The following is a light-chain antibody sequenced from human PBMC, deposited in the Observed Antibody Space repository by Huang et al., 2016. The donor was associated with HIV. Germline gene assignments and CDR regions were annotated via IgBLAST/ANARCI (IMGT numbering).Light chain of an antibody. CDR1: QSLVHSDGNTF. CDR2: NVS. J-gene: IGKJ4*01. Sequence: DVVMTQSPLSLPVTLGQPASISCRSSQSLVHSDGNTFLNWFHQRPGQSPRRLIYNVSTRDSGVPDRFSGSWSGTAFTLKISRVEAEDVGVYYCMQGTHWPLTFGGGTKVEIK. V-gene: IGKV2-30*02. CDR3: MQGTHWPLT.